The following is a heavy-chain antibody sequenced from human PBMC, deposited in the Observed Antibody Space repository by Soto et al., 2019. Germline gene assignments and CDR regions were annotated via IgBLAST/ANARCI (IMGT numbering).Heavy chain of an antibody. D-gene: IGHD2-21*01. CDR1: GGSVSSGEFY. CDR2: IYYNGTT. J-gene: IGHJ4*02. V-gene: IGHV4-31*03. Sequence: QVQLWESGPRLVKPSQTLSLTCTVSGGSVSSGEFYWTWLRQHPGKGLVSIGFIYYNGTTHYNPSLKSRVLMSVDTSKNQFSLRLTSGTAADTAGYYCVRDVRLQMWSEVENWGQGTRVTVSS. CDR3: VRDVRLQMWSEVEN.